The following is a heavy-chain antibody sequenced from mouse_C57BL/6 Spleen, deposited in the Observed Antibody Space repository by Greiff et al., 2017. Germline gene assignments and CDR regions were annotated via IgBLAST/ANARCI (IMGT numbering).Heavy chain of an antibody. J-gene: IGHJ4*01. V-gene: IGHV5-17*01. D-gene: IGHD4-1*01. CDR3: ARSGTHYAMDY. CDR2: ISSGSSTI. CDR1: GFTFSDYG. Sequence: EVQRVESGGGLVKPGGSLKLSCAASGFTFSDYGMHWVRQAPEKGLEWVAYISSGSSTINYADTVKGRFTISRDNAKNTLFLQMTSLRSEDTAMYYCARSGTHYAMDYWGQGTSVTVSS.